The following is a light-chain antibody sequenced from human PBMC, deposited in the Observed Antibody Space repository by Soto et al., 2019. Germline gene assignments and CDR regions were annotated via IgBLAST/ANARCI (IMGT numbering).Light chain of an antibody. CDR3: QQYGSSPFT. V-gene: IGKV3-20*01. CDR2: GAS. Sequence: EVGLTQSPVTLSLSPGERATLSCRASQSVSSPDLAWYQQKPGQPPRLLIYGASSRATDIPDRFIGSGSGTEFTLTIARLAPEDFAMYYCQQYGSSPFTFGPGTKVDI. CDR1: QSVSSPD. J-gene: IGKJ3*01.